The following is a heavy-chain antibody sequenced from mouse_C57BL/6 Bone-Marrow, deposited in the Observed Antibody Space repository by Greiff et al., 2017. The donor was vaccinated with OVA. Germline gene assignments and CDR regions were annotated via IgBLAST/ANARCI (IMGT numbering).Heavy chain of an antibody. V-gene: IGHV1-26*01. Sequence: EVQLQQSGPELVKPGASVKISCKASGYTFTDYYMNWVKQSHGKSLEWIGDINPNNGGTSYNQKFKGKATLTVDKSSSTAYMELRSLTSEDSAVYYCARGGVLLADYWGQGTTLTVSS. D-gene: IGHD2-10*01. CDR2: INPNNGGT. CDR1: GYTFTDYY. CDR3: ARGGVLLADY. J-gene: IGHJ2*01.